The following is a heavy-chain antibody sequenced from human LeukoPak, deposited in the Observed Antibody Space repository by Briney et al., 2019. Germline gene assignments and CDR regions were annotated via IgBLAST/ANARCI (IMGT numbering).Heavy chain of an antibody. CDR3: ARDTIAAAVT. J-gene: IGHJ4*02. D-gene: IGHD6-13*01. Sequence: ASVKVSCKASGYTFTSYYMHWVRQAPGQGLEWMGWINPNSGGTNYAQKFQGRVTMTRDTSTSTVYMELSSLRSEDTAVYYCARDTIAAAVTWGQGTLVTVSS. V-gene: IGHV1-2*02. CDR1: GYTFTSYY. CDR2: INPNSGGT.